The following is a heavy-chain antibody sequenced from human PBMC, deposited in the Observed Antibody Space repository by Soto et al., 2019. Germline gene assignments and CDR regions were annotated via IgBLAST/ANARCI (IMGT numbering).Heavy chain of an antibody. V-gene: IGHV3-23*01. CDR3: AKPKPLGYCSGGSCYSGGFDP. Sequence: PGGSLRLSCAASGFTFSSYAMSWVRQAPGKGLEWVSAISGSGGSTYYADSVKGRFTISRDNSKNTLYLQMNSLRAEDTAVYYCAKPKPLGYCSGGSCYSGGFDPWGQGTLVTVSS. D-gene: IGHD2-15*01. CDR2: ISGSGGST. CDR1: GFTFSSYA. J-gene: IGHJ5*02.